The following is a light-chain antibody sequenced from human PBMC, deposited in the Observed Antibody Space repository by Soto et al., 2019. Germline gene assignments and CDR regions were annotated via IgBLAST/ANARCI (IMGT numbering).Light chain of an antibody. Sequence: QSALTQPPSASGSPGQSVTISCTGTSSDVGGYNYVSWYQQHPGKAPKLMIYEVSKRPSGVPDRFSGSKSGNTASLTVSGLQAEDEADYYCSSYAGSLFGGETNLTVL. CDR2: EVS. V-gene: IGLV2-8*01. CDR3: SSYAGSL. J-gene: IGLJ3*02. CDR1: SSDVGGYNY.